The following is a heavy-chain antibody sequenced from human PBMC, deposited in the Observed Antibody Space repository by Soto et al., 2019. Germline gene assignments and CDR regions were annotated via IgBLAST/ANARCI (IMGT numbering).Heavy chain of an antibody. CDR2: ISSSSSTI. J-gene: IGHJ2*01. Sequence: VQLVESGGGLVQPGGSLRLSCAASGFTFSSYSMNWVRQAPGKGLEWVSYISSSSSTIYYADSVKGRFTISRDNAKNSLYLQMNSLRAEDTAVYYCARDSYYSGYDSYWYFDLWGRGTLVTVSS. D-gene: IGHD5-12*01. V-gene: IGHV3-48*01. CDR1: GFTFSSYS. CDR3: ARDSYYSGYDSYWYFDL.